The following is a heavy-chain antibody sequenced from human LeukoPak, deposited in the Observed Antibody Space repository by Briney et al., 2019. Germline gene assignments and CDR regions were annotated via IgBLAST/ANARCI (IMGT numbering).Heavy chain of an antibody. CDR1: GGSISSLY. D-gene: IGHD6-6*01. J-gene: IGHJ4*02. CDR2: IYYTGST. Sequence: KSSETLSLTCSVSGGSISSLYWGWIRQPPGKGLEWVGYIYYTGSTDYNPSLKSRVTMFVDMSETQFSLRLSSVTAADTAVYYCARHRAYSSSSPFDYWGQGTLVTVSS. CDR3: ARHRAYSSSSPFDY. V-gene: IGHV4-59*08.